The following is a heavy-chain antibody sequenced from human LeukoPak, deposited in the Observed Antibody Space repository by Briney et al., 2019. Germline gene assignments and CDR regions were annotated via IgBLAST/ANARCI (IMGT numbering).Heavy chain of an antibody. J-gene: IGHJ5*02. CDR3: ARAPYCGGDCYPNWFDP. CDR2: INPSGGST. CDR1: GYTFTSYY. V-gene: IGHV1-46*01. D-gene: IGHD2-21*02. Sequence: GASVKVSCKASGYTFTSYYMHWVRQAPGQGLEWMGIINPSGGSTSYAQKFQGRVTMTRDTSTSPVYMELSSLRSEDTAVYYCARAPYCGGDCYPNWFDPWGQGTLVTVSS.